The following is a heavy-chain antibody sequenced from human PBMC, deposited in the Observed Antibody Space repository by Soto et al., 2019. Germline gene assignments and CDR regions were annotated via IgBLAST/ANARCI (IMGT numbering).Heavy chain of an antibody. D-gene: IGHD3-10*01. CDR3: ARDYYGSGNYFNVMDV. V-gene: IGHV3-21*01. J-gene: IGHJ6*02. CDR2: ISTSSSYI. CDR1: GFSFSTYA. Sequence: EVQLVESGGGLVKPGGSLRLSCEASGFSFSTYAMNWVRQAPGKGLEWVSSISTSSSYIKYADSLKGRFTISRDNAKSSLYLQMNGLRVEDTAVYYCARDYYGSGNYFNVMDVWGQGTTVTVAS.